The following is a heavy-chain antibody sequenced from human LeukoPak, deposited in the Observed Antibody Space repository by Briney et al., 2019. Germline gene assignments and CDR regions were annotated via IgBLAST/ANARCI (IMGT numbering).Heavy chain of an antibody. Sequence: ASVKVSCKASGYTFTGYYMYWVRQAPGQGLEWMGWINPNSGGTNYAQKFQGRVTMTRDTSISTAYMELSRLRSNDTAVYYCARVCSSTSCYSDFDYWGQGTLVTVSS. V-gene: IGHV1-2*02. CDR1: GYTFTGYY. J-gene: IGHJ4*02. D-gene: IGHD2-2*01. CDR2: INPNSGGT. CDR3: ARVCSSTSCYSDFDY.